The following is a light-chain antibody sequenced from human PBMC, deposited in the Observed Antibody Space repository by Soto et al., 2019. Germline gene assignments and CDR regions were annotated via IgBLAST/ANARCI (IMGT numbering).Light chain of an antibody. CDR3: CSSGGSPTYV. CDR1: SSNVGSYKL. V-gene: IGLV2-23*02. Sequence: QSVLAQPASVSGSPGQSITISCTGSSSNVGSYKLVSWYQQHPGKAPKLMIVEVNKRPSGVSNRFSGSKSGNTASLTISGLKVEDEADYYCCSSGGSPTYVFGTGTKGTVL. J-gene: IGLJ1*01. CDR2: EVN.